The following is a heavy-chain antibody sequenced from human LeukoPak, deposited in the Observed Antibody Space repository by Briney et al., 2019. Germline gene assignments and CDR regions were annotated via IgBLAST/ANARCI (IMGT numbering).Heavy chain of an antibody. CDR2: ISYSGST. CDR3: ARDVVLTSSPDAFDI. D-gene: IGHD2-21*02. V-gene: IGHV4-34*09. Sequence: LRLSCAASGFTFSSYGMHWVRQAPGKGLEWIGDISYSGSTKYKPSLKRRLTISGDVSKNQFSLKLTSVTAADTAVYYCARDVVLTSSPDAFDIWGQGTMVTVSS. CDR1: GFTFSSYG. J-gene: IGHJ3*02.